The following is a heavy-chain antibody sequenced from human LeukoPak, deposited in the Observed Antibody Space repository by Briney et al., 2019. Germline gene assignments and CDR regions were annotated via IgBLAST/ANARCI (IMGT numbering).Heavy chain of an antibody. V-gene: IGHV3-66*01. CDR2: IYSGGST. CDR1: GFTVSSNY. D-gene: IGHD2-15*01. CDR3: ARGGPGRYYYYGMDV. J-gene: IGHJ6*02. Sequence: GGSLRLSCAASGFTVSSNYMSWVRQAPGKGLEWVSVIYSGGSTYYADSVKGRFTISRDNSKNTLYLQMNSLRAEDTAVYYCARGGPGRYYYYGMDVWGQGTTVTVSS.